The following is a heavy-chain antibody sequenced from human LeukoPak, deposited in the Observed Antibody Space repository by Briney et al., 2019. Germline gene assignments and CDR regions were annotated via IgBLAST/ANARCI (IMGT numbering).Heavy chain of an antibody. Sequence: GGSLRLPCAASGFTFRDYFMSWIRQAPGKGLEWVAYTNTAGNTIYYADSMKGRFTISRDNAKNSLYLQMNTLRAEDTAVYYCARATYDSSAVDTFDIWGQGTMVTVSP. V-gene: IGHV3-11*01. J-gene: IGHJ3*02. CDR3: ARATYDSSAVDTFDI. D-gene: IGHD3-22*01. CDR2: TNTAGNTI. CDR1: GFTFRDYF.